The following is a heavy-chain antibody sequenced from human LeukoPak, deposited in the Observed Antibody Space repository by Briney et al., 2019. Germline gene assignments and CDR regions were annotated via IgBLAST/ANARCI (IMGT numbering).Heavy chain of an antibody. Sequence: GGSLRLSCAASGFTFSNAWMSWVRQAPGKGLEWVGRIKSKTDGGTTDYAAPVKGRFTISRDDSKNTLYLQMNSLKTEDTAVYYCTTLPGYGSSGYYYSMWGQGTLVTVSS. CDR1: GFTFSNAW. J-gene: IGHJ4*02. V-gene: IGHV3-15*01. CDR3: TTLPGYGSSGYYYSM. D-gene: IGHD3-22*01. CDR2: IKSKTDGGTT.